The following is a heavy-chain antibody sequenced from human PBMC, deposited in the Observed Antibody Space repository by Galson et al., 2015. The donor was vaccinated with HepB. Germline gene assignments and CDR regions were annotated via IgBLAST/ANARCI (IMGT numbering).Heavy chain of an antibody. V-gene: IGHV3-7*01. CDR1: GVTFSSSW. D-gene: IGHD1-26*01. CDR3: ARRTGSYFDVTLGQFDY. CDR2: IKQKGNER. J-gene: IGHJ4*02. Sequence: SLRLSCAVAGVTFSSSWMSWVRQAPGKGREWVASIKQKGNERYYVDSVKGRFTISRDNAKNSLYLQMSSLRAEDTAVYYCARRTGSYFDVTLGQFDYWGQGILVTVSS.